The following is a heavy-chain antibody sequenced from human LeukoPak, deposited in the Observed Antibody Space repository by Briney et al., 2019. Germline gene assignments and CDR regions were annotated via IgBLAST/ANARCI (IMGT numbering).Heavy chain of an antibody. D-gene: IGHD2-15*01. Sequence: ASVKVSCKASGYTFTSYYMHWVRQAPGQGLEWMGWINPNSGGTNYAQKFQGRVTMTRDTSISTAYMELSRLRSDDTAVYYCARVNSRIVVVVAATSDAFDIWGQGTMVTVSS. J-gene: IGHJ3*02. CDR3: ARVNSRIVVVVAATSDAFDI. CDR1: GYTFTSYY. CDR2: INPNSGGT. V-gene: IGHV1-2*02.